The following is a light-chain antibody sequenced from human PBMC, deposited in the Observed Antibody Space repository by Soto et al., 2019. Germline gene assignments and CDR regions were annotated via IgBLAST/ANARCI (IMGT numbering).Light chain of an antibody. V-gene: IGKV2-28*01. Sequence: DIVLTQSPLSLPVTPGEPASISCRSSQSLLSSNGNNYLDWYLQKPGQSPQVLIYLGSNRASGGPDRFSGSGSGTDFTLKISRVEAEDVGVYYCMQGLTTPLTFGGGTKVEIK. CDR2: LGS. J-gene: IGKJ4*01. CDR1: QSLLSSNGNNY. CDR3: MQGLTTPLT.